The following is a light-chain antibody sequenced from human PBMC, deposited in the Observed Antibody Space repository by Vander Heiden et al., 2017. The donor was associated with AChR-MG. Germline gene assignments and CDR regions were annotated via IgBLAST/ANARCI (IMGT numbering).Light chain of an antibody. CDR3: NSRDSSGHHRV. J-gene: IGLJ1*01. CDR1: SLRTSY. CDR2: GEN. V-gene: IGLV3-19*01. Sequence: SSELTQDPAMSVALGQTVRTTCQGDSLRTSYASWYQQKPGQAPLLVFYGENNRPSGIPDRFSGSSSGDTASLTITGAQAEDEADYYCNSRDSSGHHRVFASGTKVTVV.